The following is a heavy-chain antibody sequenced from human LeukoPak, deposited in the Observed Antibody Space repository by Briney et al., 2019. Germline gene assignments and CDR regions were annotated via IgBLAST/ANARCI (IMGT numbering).Heavy chain of an antibody. J-gene: IGHJ4*02. V-gene: IGHV3-30*04. CDR3: ARDEGPSSGYYLDY. CDR2: ISYDGSNK. CDR1: GFTFSSYA. D-gene: IGHD3-22*01. Sequence: GGSLRLSCAASGFTFSSYAMHWVRQAPGKGLEWVAVISYDGSNKYYADSVKGRFTISRDNSKNTLYLQMNSLRAEDTAVYYCARDEGPSSGYYLDYWGEGTLVTVSS.